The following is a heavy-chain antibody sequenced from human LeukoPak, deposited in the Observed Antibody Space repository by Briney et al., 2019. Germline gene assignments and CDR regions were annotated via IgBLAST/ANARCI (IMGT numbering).Heavy chain of an antibody. CDR3: ARASDILTGFDY. J-gene: IGHJ4*02. D-gene: IGHD3-9*01. V-gene: IGHV3-13*01. CDR2: IGTAGDT. Sequence: GGSLRLSCAASGFTFSSYDMHWVRQATGKGLEWVSAIGTAGDTYYPGSVKGRFTISRENAKNSLYLQMHSLRAGDTAVYYCARASDILTGFDYWGQGTLVTVSS. CDR1: GFTFSSYD.